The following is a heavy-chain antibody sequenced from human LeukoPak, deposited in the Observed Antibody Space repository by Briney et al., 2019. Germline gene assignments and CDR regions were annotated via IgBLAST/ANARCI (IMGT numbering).Heavy chain of an antibody. CDR3: ATRRPRWLQLALDY. Sequence: SETLSLTCAVYGGSFSGYYWSWIRQPPGKGLEWIGEINHSGSTNYNPSLKSRVTISVDTSKNQFSLKLSSVTAADTAVYYCATRRPRWLQLALDYWGQGTLVTVSS. D-gene: IGHD5-24*01. V-gene: IGHV4-34*01. CDR1: GGSFSGYY. J-gene: IGHJ4*02. CDR2: INHSGST.